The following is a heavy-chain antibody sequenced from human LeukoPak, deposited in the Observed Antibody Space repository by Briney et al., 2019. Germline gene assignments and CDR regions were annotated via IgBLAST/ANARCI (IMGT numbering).Heavy chain of an antibody. J-gene: IGHJ4*02. CDR3: HLVGATYYFDY. CDR1: GFTFSSYA. D-gene: IGHD1-26*01. Sequence: GGSLGLSCAASGFTFSSYAMSWVRQAPGKGLEWVSAISGSGGSTYYADSVKGRFTISRDNSKNTLYLQMNSLRAEDTAVYYCHLVGATYYFDYWGQGTLVTVSS. V-gene: IGHV3-23*01. CDR2: ISGSGGST.